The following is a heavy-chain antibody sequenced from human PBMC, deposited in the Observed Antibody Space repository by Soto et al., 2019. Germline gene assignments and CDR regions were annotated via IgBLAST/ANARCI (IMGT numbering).Heavy chain of an antibody. J-gene: IGHJ4*02. V-gene: IGHV1-69*13. D-gene: IGHD6-19*01. CDR2: IIPIFGTA. CDR1: GVTFSSYA. Sequence: ASVKVSCKASGVTFSSYAISWVRQAPGQGLEWMGGIIPIFGTANYAQKFQGRVTITADESTGTAYMELSSLRSEDTAVYYCARDRGSSGWYFGYWGQGTLVTVSS. CDR3: ARDRGSSGWYFGY.